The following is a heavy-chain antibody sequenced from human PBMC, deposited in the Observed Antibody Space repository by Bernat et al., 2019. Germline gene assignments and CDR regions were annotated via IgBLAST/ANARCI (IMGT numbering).Heavy chain of an antibody. CDR2: IWYDGSNK. CDR1: GFTFSSYG. D-gene: IGHD4-17*01. V-gene: IGHV3-33*01. Sequence: QVQLVESGGGVVQPGRSLRLSCAASGFTFSSYGMHWVRQAPGKGLEWVAVIWYDGSNKYYADSVKGRFTISRDNSKNMLYLQMNSLRAEDTAVYYCARGDDYGDFTGYWGQGTLVTVSS. J-gene: IGHJ4*02. CDR3: ARGDDYGDFTGY.